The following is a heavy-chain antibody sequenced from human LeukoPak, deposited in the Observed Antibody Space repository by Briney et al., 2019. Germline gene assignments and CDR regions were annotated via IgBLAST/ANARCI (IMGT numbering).Heavy chain of an antibody. CDR1: GFTVSSNY. Sequence: GGSLRLPCAASGFTVSSNYMSWVRQAPGKGLEWVSVIYSGSSTYYADSVKGRFTISRDNSKNTLYLQMNSLRAEDTAVYYCASGVYCGGDCMGAFDIWGQGTMVTVSS. D-gene: IGHD2-21*02. J-gene: IGHJ3*02. V-gene: IGHV3-66*02. CDR2: IYSGSST. CDR3: ASGVYCGGDCMGAFDI.